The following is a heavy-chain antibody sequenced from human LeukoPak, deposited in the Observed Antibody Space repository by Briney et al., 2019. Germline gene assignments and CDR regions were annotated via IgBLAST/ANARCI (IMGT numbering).Heavy chain of an antibody. J-gene: IGHJ4*02. V-gene: IGHV5-51*01. Sequence: GESLKISCKGSGYSFTNHWIGWVRQMPGKGLEWMGSTYPGDSDTRYSPSFQGQVTISADKSNSIAYLQWSSLKASDTAMYYCTRGSRLYYFDYWGQGTLVTVSS. D-gene: IGHD6-19*01. CDR1: GYSFTNHW. CDR2: TYPGDSDT. CDR3: TRGSRLYYFDY.